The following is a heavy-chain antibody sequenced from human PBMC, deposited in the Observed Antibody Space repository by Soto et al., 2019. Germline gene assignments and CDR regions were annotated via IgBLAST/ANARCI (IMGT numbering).Heavy chain of an antibody. J-gene: IGHJ4*02. CDR3: ERYGSGSYYPTTFDY. CDR2: IYYSGST. Sequence: SETLSLTCTVSGGSISSAGYNRSWIRQHPGKGLEWIGYIYYSGSTYYNPSLKSRVTISVDTSKNQFSLKLSSVTAADTAVYYCERYGSGSYYPTTFDYWGQGTLVTVSS. V-gene: IGHV4-31*03. D-gene: IGHD3-10*01. CDR1: GGSISSAGYN.